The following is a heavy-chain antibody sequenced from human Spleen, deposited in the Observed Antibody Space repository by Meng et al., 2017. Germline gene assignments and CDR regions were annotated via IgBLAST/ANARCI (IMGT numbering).Heavy chain of an antibody. V-gene: IGHV5-51*01. CDR1: GYSFTSYW. CDR2: IYPGDSDT. J-gene: IGHJ3*02. D-gene: IGHD1-14*01. CDR3: ARRYTSIHFDAFDI. Sequence: KVSCKGSGYSFTSYWIGWVRQRPGKGLEWMGIIYPGDSDTRYSPSFQGQVTISADKSISTAYLQWSSLKASDTAMYYCARRYTSIHFDAFDIWGQGTMVTVSS.